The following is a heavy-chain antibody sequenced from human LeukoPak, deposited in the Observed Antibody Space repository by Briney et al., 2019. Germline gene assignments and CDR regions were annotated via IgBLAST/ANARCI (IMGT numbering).Heavy chain of an antibody. CDR2: KKQDGSEK. J-gene: IGHJ4*02. Sequence: PGGSLRLSCAASGFTFSSYWMSWVRQAPGKGLEWVANKKQDGSEKYYVDSVKGRFTISRDNAKNSLYLQMNSLRAEDTAVYYCARDRIEATGGWDYWGQGTLVTVSS. V-gene: IGHV3-7*01. CDR3: ARDRIEATGGWDY. CDR1: GFTFSSYW. D-gene: IGHD1-26*01.